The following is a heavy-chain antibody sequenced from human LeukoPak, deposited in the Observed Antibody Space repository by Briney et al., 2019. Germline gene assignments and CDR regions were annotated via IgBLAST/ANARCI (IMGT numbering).Heavy chain of an antibody. J-gene: IGHJ4*02. D-gene: IGHD1-26*01. CDR2: IYYSGST. CDR3: AGDSGSYYFDY. CDR1: GGSIRSYY. V-gene: IGHV4-59*12. Sequence: SETLSLTCTVSGGSIRSYYWSWIRQPPGKGLEWIGYIYYSGSTNYNPSLKSRVTISVDTSKNQFSLKLSSVTAADTAVYYCAGDSGSYYFDYWGQGTLVTVSS.